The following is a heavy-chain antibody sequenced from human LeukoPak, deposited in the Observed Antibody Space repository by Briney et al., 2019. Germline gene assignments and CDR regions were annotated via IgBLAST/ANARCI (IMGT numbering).Heavy chain of an antibody. CDR1: GFTFSSYA. V-gene: IGHV3-30-3*01. D-gene: IGHD5-18*01. Sequence: PGGSLRLSCAASGFTFSSYAMHWVRLAPGKGLEWVAVISYDGSNKYYADSVKGRFTISRDNSKNTLYLQMNSLRAEDTAVYYCARARGIQLWLRVGFDAFDIWGQGTMVTVSS. CDR3: ARARGIQLWLRVGFDAFDI. CDR2: ISYDGSNK. J-gene: IGHJ3*02.